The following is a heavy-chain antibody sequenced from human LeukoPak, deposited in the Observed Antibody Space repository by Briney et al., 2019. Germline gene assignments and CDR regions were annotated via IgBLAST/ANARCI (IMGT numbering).Heavy chain of an antibody. CDR3: ARGRGYCSGGSCYPAY. J-gene: IGHJ4*02. V-gene: IGHV4-39*01. CDR2: IYYSGST. Sequence: SETLSLTCTVSGGSISSSSYYWGWIRQPPGKGLEWIGSIYYSGSTYYNPSLKSRVTISVDTSKNQFSLKLSSVTAADTAVYYCARGRGYCSGGSCYPAYWGQGTLVTVSS. CDR1: GGSISSSSYY. D-gene: IGHD2-15*01.